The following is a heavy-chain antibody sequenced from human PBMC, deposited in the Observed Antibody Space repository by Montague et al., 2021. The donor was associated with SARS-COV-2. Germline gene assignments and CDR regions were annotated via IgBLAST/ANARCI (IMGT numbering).Heavy chain of an antibody. CDR3: ARGVRQLGVRYYYYYIDV. CDR2: INHSGST. J-gene: IGHJ6*03. V-gene: IGHV4-34*01. D-gene: IGHD6-6*01. Sequence: SETLSLTCAVYGGSFSVYYWSWLRQSPRSGPEWIAEINHSGSTNYNPSLKSRVTISMDTSKNQFSLKLSSVTAADTAVYYCARGVRQLGVRYYYYYIDVWDKGTTVTVSS. CDR1: GGSFSVYY.